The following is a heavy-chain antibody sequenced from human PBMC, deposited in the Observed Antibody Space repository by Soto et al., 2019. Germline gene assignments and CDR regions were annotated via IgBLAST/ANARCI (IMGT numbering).Heavy chain of an antibody. CDR3: ARDRRAYYDSSGYYFDY. Sequence: QVQLVRSGAEVKKPGSSVKVSCKASGGTFSSYAISWVRQAPGQGLEWMGGIIPIFGTANYAQKFQGRVTITADESTSTAYMELSSLRSEDTAVYYCARDRRAYYDSSGYYFDYWGQGTLVTVSS. CDR1: GGTFSSYA. D-gene: IGHD3-22*01. V-gene: IGHV1-69*01. CDR2: IIPIFGTA. J-gene: IGHJ4*02.